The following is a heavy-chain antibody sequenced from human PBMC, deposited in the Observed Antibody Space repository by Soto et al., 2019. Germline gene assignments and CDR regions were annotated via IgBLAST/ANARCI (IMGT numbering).Heavy chain of an antibody. CDR1: GFTFSSYW. CDR2: ISNDGSST. V-gene: IGHV3-74*01. Sequence: EVQLVESGGGLVQPGGSLRLSCVASGFTFSSYWMHWVRQAPGKGLVWVSSISNDGSSTSYADPVKGRFTISRDNAKNTLYLQINSLRAEDTAGDYCARLPNKSPQNWGQGTLVIVSP. J-gene: IGHJ1*01. CDR3: ARLPNKSPQN.